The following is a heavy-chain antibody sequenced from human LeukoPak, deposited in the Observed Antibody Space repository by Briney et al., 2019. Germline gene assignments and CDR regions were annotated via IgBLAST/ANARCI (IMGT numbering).Heavy chain of an antibody. Sequence: SETLSLTCAVYGGSFSGYYWSWIRQPPGKGLEWIGEINHSGSTNYNPSLKSRVTISVDTSKNQFSLKLSSVTAADTAVYYCARGLGYCSSTGGRSYPLNNRNYYYSGMAVGGQGTTVTVSS. V-gene: IGHV4-34*01. D-gene: IGHD2-2*01. CDR2: INHSGST. CDR3: ARGLGYCSSTGGRSYPLNNRNYYYSGMAV. J-gene: IGHJ6*02. CDR1: GGSFSGYY.